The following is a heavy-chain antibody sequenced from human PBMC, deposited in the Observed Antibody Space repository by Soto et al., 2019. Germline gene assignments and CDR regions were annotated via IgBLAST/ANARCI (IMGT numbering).Heavy chain of an antibody. CDR1: GFTFSSYA. CDR3: AKDEGYSSGNFDY. CDR2: ISGSGGST. J-gene: IGHJ4*02. D-gene: IGHD6-19*01. Sequence: EVQLLESGGGLVQPGGSLRLSCAASGFTFSSYAMSWVRQAPGKGLAWVSAISGSGGSTYYADSVKGRFTISRDNSKNTLYLQMNSLRAEDTAVYDCAKDEGYSSGNFDYWGQGTLVTVSS. V-gene: IGHV3-23*01.